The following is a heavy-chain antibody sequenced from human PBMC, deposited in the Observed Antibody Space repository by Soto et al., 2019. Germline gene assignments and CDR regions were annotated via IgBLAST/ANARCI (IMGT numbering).Heavy chain of an antibody. J-gene: IGHJ4*02. V-gene: IGHV3-23*01. CDR3: AKDIPAFGVVILFDY. CDR1: GFTFSSYA. Sequence: PGGSLRLSCTASGFTFSSYAMSWVRQAPGKGLEWVSSISGSGGTTYYADSVKGRFTTSRDNSKNTLYLQMNSLRAEDTAVYYCAKDIPAFGVVILFDYWGQGTLVTVSS. D-gene: IGHD3-3*01. CDR2: ISGSGGTT.